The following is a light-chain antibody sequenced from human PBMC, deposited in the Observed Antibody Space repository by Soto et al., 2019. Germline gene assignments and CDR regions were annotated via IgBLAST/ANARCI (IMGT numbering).Light chain of an antibody. CDR1: DSNIGSNS. Sequence: QSVLTPPPSASGTPGQRVSITCSGSDSNIGSNSVHWYQQVPGMAPKLLVYKSDQRPSGVPDRFSGSKSVTSASLAISGLRAEDEAEYYCATWDDGLSGVLFGGGTKLTVL. J-gene: IGLJ2*01. CDR3: ATWDDGLSGVL. CDR2: KSD. V-gene: IGLV1-47*01.